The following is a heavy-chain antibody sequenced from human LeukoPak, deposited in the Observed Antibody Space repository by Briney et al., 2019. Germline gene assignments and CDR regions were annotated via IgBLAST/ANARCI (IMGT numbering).Heavy chain of an antibody. CDR3: ARADTAMADFDY. CDR1: GYSISSGYY. CDR2: IYHSGST. V-gene: IGHV4-38-2*01. D-gene: IGHD5-18*01. Sequence: SETLSLTCDVSGYSISSGYYWGWIRQPPGKGLEWIGSIYHSGSTYYNPSLKSRVTISVDTSKNRFSLKLSSVTAADTAVYYCARADTAMADFDYWGQGTLVTVSS. J-gene: IGHJ4*02.